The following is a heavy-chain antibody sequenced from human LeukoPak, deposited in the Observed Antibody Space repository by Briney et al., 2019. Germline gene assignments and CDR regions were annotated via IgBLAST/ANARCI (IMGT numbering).Heavy chain of an antibody. Sequence: SVKVSCKASGGTFSSYAISWARQAPGQGLEWMGGIIPIFGTANYAQKFQGGVTITTDESTSTAYMELSSLRSEDTAVYYCARVVTTVTNWFDPWGQGTLVTVSS. V-gene: IGHV1-69*05. CDR3: ARVVTTVTNWFDP. CDR1: GGTFSSYA. CDR2: IIPIFGTA. J-gene: IGHJ5*02. D-gene: IGHD4-11*01.